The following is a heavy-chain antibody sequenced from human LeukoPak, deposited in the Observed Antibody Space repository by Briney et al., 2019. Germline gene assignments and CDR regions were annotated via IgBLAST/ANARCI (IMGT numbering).Heavy chain of an antibody. J-gene: IGHJ4*02. CDR2: INPNSGGT. Sequence: ASVKVSCKASGYTFTGYYMHWVRQAPGQGLEWMGWINPNSGGTNYAQKFQGRVTMTRDTSISTAYMELSRLRSDDTAVYYCARVLPYGDYLFDYWGQGTLVTVSS. D-gene: IGHD4-17*01. CDR3: ARVLPYGDYLFDY. V-gene: IGHV1-2*02. CDR1: GYTFTGYY.